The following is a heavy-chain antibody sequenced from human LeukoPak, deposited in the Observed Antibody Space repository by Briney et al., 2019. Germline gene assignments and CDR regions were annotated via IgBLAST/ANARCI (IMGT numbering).Heavy chain of an antibody. Sequence: PSETLSLTCAVYGESFSGYWWSWIRQPPGKGLEWIGSIYYSGSTYYNPSLKSRVTISIDTSKNQFSLKLSSVTAADTAVYYCAREGLQYTLYYFDYWGQGTLVTVSS. CDR2: IYYSGST. V-gene: IGHV4-34*01. J-gene: IGHJ4*02. CDR1: GESFSGYW. D-gene: IGHD4-11*01. CDR3: AREGLQYTLYYFDY.